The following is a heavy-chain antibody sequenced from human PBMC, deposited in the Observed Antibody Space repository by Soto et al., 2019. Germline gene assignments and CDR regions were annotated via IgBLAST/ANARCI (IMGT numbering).Heavy chain of an antibody. CDR3: ARDQGYYGMDV. CDR1: GFTFSSYG. CDR2: IWYDGSNK. Sequence: QVQLVESGGGVVQPGRSLRLSCAASGFTFSSYGMHWVRQAPGKGLEWVAVIWYDGSNKYYADSVKGRFTISRDNSKNTLYLQMNSLRAEDTAVYYWARDQGYYGMDVWGQGTTVTVSS. V-gene: IGHV3-33*01. J-gene: IGHJ6*02.